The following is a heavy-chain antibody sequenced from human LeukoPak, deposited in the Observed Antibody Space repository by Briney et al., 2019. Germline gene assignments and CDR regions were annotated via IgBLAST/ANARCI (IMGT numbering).Heavy chain of an antibody. CDR2: ISYDGSNK. D-gene: IGHD1-20*01. J-gene: IGHJ4*02. Sequence: GRSLRLSCAASGFTFSSYGMHWVRQAPGKGLEWEAVISYDGSNKYYADSVKGRFTISRDNSKNTLYLQMNSLRAEDTAVYYCAKLVTGTTWSEYWGQGTLVTVSS. CDR1: GFTFSSYG. V-gene: IGHV3-30*18. CDR3: AKLVTGTTWSEY.